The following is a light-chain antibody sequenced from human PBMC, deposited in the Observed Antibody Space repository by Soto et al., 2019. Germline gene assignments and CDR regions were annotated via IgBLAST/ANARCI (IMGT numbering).Light chain of an antibody. V-gene: IGKV3-20*01. CDR2: GAS. CDR3: QQYGSSLIT. Sequence: EIVLTQSPGTLSLSPGERATLSCRASQSVSSSYLAWYQQKPGQAPRLLIYGASSRATGIPDRFSGSGSGTDFTLTISRLEPEDVAVYYCQQYGSSLITFCQGTRLEIK. J-gene: IGKJ5*01. CDR1: QSVSSSY.